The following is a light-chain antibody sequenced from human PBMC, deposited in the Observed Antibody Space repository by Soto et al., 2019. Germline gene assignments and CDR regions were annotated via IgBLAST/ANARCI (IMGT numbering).Light chain of an antibody. CDR2: AAS. V-gene: IGKV1-39*01. CDR3: QQSNDTPLT. Sequence: DTQMTQSPSSLSASVGVRVTITCRASQSIGTYLNWYQHKPGKAPNLLIYAASNLQSGVPSRFSGSGSGTDFTLTISSLQPEHFATYYCQQSNDTPLTFGGGTKVDIK. CDR1: QSIGTY. J-gene: IGKJ4*01.